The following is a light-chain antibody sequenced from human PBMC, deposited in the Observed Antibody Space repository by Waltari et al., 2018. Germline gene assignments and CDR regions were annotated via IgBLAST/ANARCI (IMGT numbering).Light chain of an antibody. CDR1: QSLLPGDGKTY. V-gene: IGKV2D-29*01. CDR2: EVS. CDR3: MQSIQSPLT. J-gene: IGKJ4*01. Sequence: DIVMTQTPLSLSVTPGQPASISCKSSQSLLPGDGKTYLSWYLHKSGQPPQLLIFEVSARFSGVPDRFSGSGSGTDFTLRISRVEAEDVGVYYCMQSIQSPLTFGGGTKVEIK.